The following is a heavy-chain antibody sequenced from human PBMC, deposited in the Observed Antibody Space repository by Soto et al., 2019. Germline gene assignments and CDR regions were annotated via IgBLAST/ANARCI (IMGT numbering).Heavy chain of an antibody. J-gene: IGHJ4*02. V-gene: IGHV2-5*02. CDR1: GFSLTTTHMG. Sequence: QITLKESGPPLVRPAQTLTLTCAFSGFSLTTTHMGVAWIRQPPGKALEWLALIYWDDDKRYSPSLKNRLASSKDTSRNRVVLTITNMNPEDTGTYVCAHAGDYDLRSFDHWGPGTLVTVSS. D-gene: IGHD4-17*01. CDR2: IYWDDDK. CDR3: AHAGDYDLRSFDH.